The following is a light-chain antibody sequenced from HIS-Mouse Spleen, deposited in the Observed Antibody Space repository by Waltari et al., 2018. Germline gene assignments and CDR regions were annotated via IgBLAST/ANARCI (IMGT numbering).Light chain of an antibody. CDR1: SSDVGSYNL. Sequence: QSALTQPASVSGSPGQSITISCTGTSSDVGSYNLVSWYQQHPGKAPKLMIYEGSKRPSAVSNRFSGSKSGNTASLTICGLQAEDEADYYCCSYAGSSTWVFGGGTKLTVL. CDR2: EGS. J-gene: IGLJ3*02. V-gene: IGLV2-23*01. CDR3: CSYAGSSTWV.